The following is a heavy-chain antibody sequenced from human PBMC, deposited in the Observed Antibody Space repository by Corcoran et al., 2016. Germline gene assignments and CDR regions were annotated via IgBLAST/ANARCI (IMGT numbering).Heavy chain of an antibody. J-gene: IGHJ6*02. CDR3: ARQTRSGVDV. D-gene: IGHD2-15*01. CDR2: IYPGDSDT. V-gene: IGHV5-51*01. CDR1: GYRFTTSW. Sequence: EVQLAQSGAEVKKPGESLKISCQGSGYRFTTSWIAWVRQMPGEGLESMGVIYPGDSDTRYSPSFQGQVTISADKSISTAYLQWSSLKASDTAMYYCARQTRSGVDVWGQGTPVTVSS.